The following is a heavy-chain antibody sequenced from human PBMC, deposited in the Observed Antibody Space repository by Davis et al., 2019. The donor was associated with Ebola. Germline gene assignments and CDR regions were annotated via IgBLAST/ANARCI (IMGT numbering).Heavy chain of an antibody. D-gene: IGHD5-18*01. Sequence: SVKVSCQASGGTFSTYGITWVRQAPGQGLEWMGGIIPMIDMTNYAQQFQGRVTITADKTTSTVYMELRSLTSEDTAMYYCARVIISDTVIAYYFDYWGQGTLVTVSS. V-gene: IGHV1-69*10. CDR1: GGTFSTYG. J-gene: IGHJ4*02. CDR2: IIPMIDMT. CDR3: ARVIISDTVIAYYFDY.